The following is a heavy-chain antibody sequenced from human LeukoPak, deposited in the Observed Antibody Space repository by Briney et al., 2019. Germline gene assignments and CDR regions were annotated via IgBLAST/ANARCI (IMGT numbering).Heavy chain of an antibody. Sequence: GGSLRLSCAASGFTFSSYEMNWVRQAPGKGLEWVSYISSSGSTIYYADSVKGRFTISRHNAKNSLYLQMNSLRAEDTAVYYCAREGFAGYSSSWYDYWGQGTLVTVSS. V-gene: IGHV3-48*03. CDR2: ISSSGSTI. D-gene: IGHD6-13*01. J-gene: IGHJ4*02. CDR1: GFTFSSYE. CDR3: AREGFAGYSSSWYDY.